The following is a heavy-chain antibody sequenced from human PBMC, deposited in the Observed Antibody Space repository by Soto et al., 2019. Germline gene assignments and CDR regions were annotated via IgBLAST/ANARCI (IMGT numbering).Heavy chain of an antibody. D-gene: IGHD2-15*01. CDR1: GGSISSYY. CDR3: ARGGGYCSGGSCYNPFDY. J-gene: IGHJ4*02. CDR2: IYYSGST. V-gene: IGHV4-59*01. Sequence: SETLSLTCTVSGGSISSYYWSWIRQPPGKGLEWIGYIYYSGSTNYNPSLKSRVTISVDTSKNQFSLKLSSVTAADTAVYYCARGGGYCSGGSCYNPFDYWGQGTLVTVSS.